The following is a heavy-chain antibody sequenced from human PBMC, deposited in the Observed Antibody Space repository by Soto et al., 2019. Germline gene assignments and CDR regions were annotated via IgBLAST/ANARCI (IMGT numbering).Heavy chain of an antibody. CDR1: GFTFSSYA. Sequence: QVQLVESGGGVVQPGRSLRLSCAASGFTFSSYAMHWVRQAPGKGLEWVAVISYDGSNKYYADSVKGRFTISRDNSKNTLYLQMNSLRAEDTAVYYCARDMGYYDSSGYSPDYWGQGTLVTVSS. D-gene: IGHD3-22*01. CDR2: ISYDGSNK. V-gene: IGHV3-30-3*01. CDR3: ARDMGYYDSSGYSPDY. J-gene: IGHJ4*02.